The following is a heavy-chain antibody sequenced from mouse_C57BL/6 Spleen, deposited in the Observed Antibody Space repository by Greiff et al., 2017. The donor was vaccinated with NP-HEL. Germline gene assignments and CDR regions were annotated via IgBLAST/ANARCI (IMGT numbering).Heavy chain of an antibody. V-gene: IGHV1-55*01. Sequence: QVQLQQSGAELVKPGASVKMSCKASGYTFTGYWITWVKQRPGQGLEWIGDIYPGSGSTNYNEKFKSKATLTVDTSSSTAYMQLSSLTSEDSAVYYCARAYYDYDVGYAMDYWGQGTSVTVSS. CDR2: IYPGSGST. J-gene: IGHJ4*01. CDR1: GYTFTGYW. D-gene: IGHD2-4*01. CDR3: ARAYYDYDVGYAMDY.